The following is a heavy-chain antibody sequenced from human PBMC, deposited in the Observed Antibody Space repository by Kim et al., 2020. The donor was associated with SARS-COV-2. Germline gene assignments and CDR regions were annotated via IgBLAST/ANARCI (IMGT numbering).Heavy chain of an antibody. CDR2: ISNDANTK. D-gene: IGHD3-10*01. Sequence: GGSLRLSCAASGFSFSRDGMHWVRQAPGKGLEWVAVISNDANTKYYAGSVKGRFTISRDNSQNTLYLQMNSLGPEDAAVYYCVKGVWFAELWFWGMDVWGQGTTVTVSS. CDR1: GFSFSRDG. V-gene: IGHV3-30*18. CDR3: VKGVWFAELWFWGMDV. J-gene: IGHJ6*02.